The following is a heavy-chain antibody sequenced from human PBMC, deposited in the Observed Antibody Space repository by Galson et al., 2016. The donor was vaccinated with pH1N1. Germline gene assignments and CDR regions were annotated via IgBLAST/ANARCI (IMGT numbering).Heavy chain of an antibody. J-gene: IGHJ4*02. D-gene: IGHD4-23*01. CDR3: ATMDYGGNGYY. V-gene: IGHV1-24*01. CDR1: GSNLSELS. Sequence: SCKVSGSNLSELSMHWVRQAPGKGLEWMGGFDPENDEIVYAQKFQGRVTMAEDTSTDTAYMDLNSLRTDDTAVYYCATMDYGGNGYYWGQGTLVIVSS. CDR2: FDPENDEI.